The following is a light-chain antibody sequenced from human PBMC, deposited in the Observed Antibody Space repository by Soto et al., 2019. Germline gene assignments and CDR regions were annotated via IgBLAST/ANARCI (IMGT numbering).Light chain of an antibody. Sequence: DIQMTQSPSSLSASVGDRVTITCQASQDISNYLNWYQQKPGKAPKLLIYDASNLETGVPSRFIGSGSGTDFTFNISSLQPEDIATYYCQQYDNRPLTFGGGTKVEIK. CDR1: QDISNY. CDR2: DAS. J-gene: IGKJ4*01. V-gene: IGKV1-33*01. CDR3: QQYDNRPLT.